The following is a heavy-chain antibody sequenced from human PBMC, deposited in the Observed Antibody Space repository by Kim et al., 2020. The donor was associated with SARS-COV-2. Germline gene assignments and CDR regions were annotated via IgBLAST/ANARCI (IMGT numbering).Heavy chain of an antibody. D-gene: IGHD3-16*02. CDR2: IKSKTDGGTT. Sequence: GGSLRLSCAASGFTFSNAWMSWVRQAPGKGLEWVGRIKSKTDGGTTDYAAPVKGRFTISRDDSKNTLYLQMNSLKTEDTAVYYCTTEFQALKYYDYVWGSYRGGGGFDYWGQGTLVTVSS. V-gene: IGHV3-15*01. J-gene: IGHJ4*02. CDR1: GFTFSNAW. CDR3: TTEFQALKYYDYVWGSYRGGGGFDY.